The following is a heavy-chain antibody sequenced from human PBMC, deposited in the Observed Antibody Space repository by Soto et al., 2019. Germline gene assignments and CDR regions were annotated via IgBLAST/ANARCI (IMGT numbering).Heavy chain of an antibody. CDR2: IWYDGSNK. CDR3: ARDRGAVADVFDY. Sequence: GGSLRLSCAASGFTFSTHGMHWVRQAPGKGLEWVAVIWYDGSNKYYADSVKGRFTISRDNSKNTLYLQMNSLRAEDTAVYYCARDRGAVADVFDYWGQGALVTVSS. D-gene: IGHD6-19*01. CDR1: GFTFSTHG. V-gene: IGHV3-33*01. J-gene: IGHJ4*02.